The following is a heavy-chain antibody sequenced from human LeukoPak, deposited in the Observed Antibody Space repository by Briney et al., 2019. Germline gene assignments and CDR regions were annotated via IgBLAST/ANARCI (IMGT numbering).Heavy chain of an antibody. V-gene: IGHV3-15*01. CDR3: TTDPDTYYDFWSGPPDY. Sequence: GGSLRLSCAASGFTFSGSAKHWVRQASGKGLEWVGRIKSKTDGGTTDYAAPVKGRFTISRDDSKNTLYLQMNSLKTEDTAVYYCTTDPDTYYDFWSGPPDYWGQGTLVTVSS. CDR2: IKSKTDGGTT. CDR1: GFTFSGSA. J-gene: IGHJ4*02. D-gene: IGHD3-3*01.